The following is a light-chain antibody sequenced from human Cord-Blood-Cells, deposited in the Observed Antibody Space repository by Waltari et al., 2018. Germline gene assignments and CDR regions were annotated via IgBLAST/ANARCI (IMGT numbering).Light chain of an antibody. CDR1: QSISSY. CDR3: QQSYSTPPWT. CDR2: AAS. J-gene: IGKJ1*01. Sequence: QLTPSPSSLSASVGDGVTITSRASQSISSYLNLYQQKPGKAPKLLIYAASSLQRGVPSRFSGSGSGTDFTLTISSLQPEDFATYYCQQSYSTPPWTFGQGTKVEIK. V-gene: IGKV1-39*01.